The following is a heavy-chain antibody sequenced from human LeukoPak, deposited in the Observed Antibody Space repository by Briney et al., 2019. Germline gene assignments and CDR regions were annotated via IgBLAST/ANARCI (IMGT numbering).Heavy chain of an antibody. V-gene: IGHV4-38-2*02. CDR3: ARGKYFYGSGSYYPFDY. Sequence: SETLSLTCTVSGYSISSGYYWGWIRQPPGKGLEWIGSIYHSGSTYYNPSLKSRVTISVDTSKNQFSLRLTSVTAADTAIYYCARGKYFYGSGSYYPFDYWGQGTLVTVSS. J-gene: IGHJ4*02. CDR1: GYSISSGYY. CDR2: IYHSGST. D-gene: IGHD3-10*01.